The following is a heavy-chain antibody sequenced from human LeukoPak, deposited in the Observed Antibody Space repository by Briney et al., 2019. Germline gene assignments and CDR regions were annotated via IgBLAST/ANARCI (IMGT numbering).Heavy chain of an antibody. CDR1: GYTFTRYY. J-gene: IGHJ4*02. CDR3: ATQREYYYDSSGPYYFDY. Sequence: ASVKVSCKASGYTFTRYYMHWVRQAPGQGLEWMGWINPNSGGTNYAQKFQGRVTMTRDTSISTAYMELSRLRSDDTAVYYCATQREYYYDSSGPYYFDYWGQGTLVTVSS. CDR2: INPNSGGT. D-gene: IGHD3-22*01. V-gene: IGHV1-2*02.